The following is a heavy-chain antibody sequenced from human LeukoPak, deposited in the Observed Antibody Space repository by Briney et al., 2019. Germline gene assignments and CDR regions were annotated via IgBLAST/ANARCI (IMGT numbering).Heavy chain of an antibody. D-gene: IGHD3-22*01. Sequence: SETLSLTCAVSGGSISSSNWWSWVRQPPGKGLEWIGEINHSGSTNYNPSLKSRVTISVDTSKNQFSLKLSSVTAADTAVYYCARFPLPYYYDSSGYYPNPKWGQGTLVTVSS. CDR3: ARFPLPYYYDSSGYYPNPK. V-gene: IGHV4-4*02. CDR2: INHSGST. J-gene: IGHJ4*02. CDR1: GGSISSSNW.